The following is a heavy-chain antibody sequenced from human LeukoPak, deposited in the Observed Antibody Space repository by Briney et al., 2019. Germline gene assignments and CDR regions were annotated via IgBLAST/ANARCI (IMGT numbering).Heavy chain of an antibody. CDR3: VRDRNYFEALQRSY. D-gene: IGHD1-7*01. J-gene: IGHJ4*02. CDR2: ITGAGSTT. V-gene: IGHV3-23*01. Sequence: GGSLRLSCAASGFTFSTFAMSWVRQDPGRGLEWVSSITGAGSTTYYPESVKGRFTISRDNSKNTLYLQMNSLRVEDAAVYFCVRDRNYFEALQRSYWGQGTLVTVSS. CDR1: GFTFSTFA.